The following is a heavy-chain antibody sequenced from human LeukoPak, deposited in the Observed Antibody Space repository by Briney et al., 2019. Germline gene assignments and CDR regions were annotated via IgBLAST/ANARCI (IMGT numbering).Heavy chain of an antibody. CDR1: GYTFTSYD. D-gene: IGHD6-6*01. J-gene: IGHJ5*02. Sequence: ASVKVSCKASGYTFTSYDINWVRQATGQGLEWMGWMNPNSGNTGYAQKFQGRVTMTRNTSISTAYMELSSLRSEDTAVYYCARKRGGIAARCNNWFDPWGQGTLVTVSS. CDR3: ARKRGGIAARCNNWFDP. V-gene: IGHV1-8*01. CDR2: MNPNSGNT.